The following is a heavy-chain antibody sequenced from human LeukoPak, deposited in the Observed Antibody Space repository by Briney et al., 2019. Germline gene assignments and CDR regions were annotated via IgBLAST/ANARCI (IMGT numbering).Heavy chain of an antibody. CDR3: ARDLNPSDSSGYLANWFDP. CDR2: ISSSSSTI. CDR1: GFTFSDYY. J-gene: IGHJ5*02. V-gene: IGHV3-11*04. Sequence: GGSLRLSCAASGFTFSDYYMSWIRQAPGKGLEWVSYISSSSSTIYYADSVKGRFTISRDNAKNSLYLQMNSLRAEDTAVYYCARDLNPSDSSGYLANWFDPWGQGTLVTVSS. D-gene: IGHD3-22*01.